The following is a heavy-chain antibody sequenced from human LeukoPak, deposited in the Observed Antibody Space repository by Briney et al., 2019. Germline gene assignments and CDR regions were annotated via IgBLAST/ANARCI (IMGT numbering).Heavy chain of an antibody. V-gene: IGHV3-30*04. CDR3: AKDQGNYDILTGYYKGPDY. D-gene: IGHD3-9*01. Sequence: TGGSLRLSCAASGFTFSSYAMHWVRQAPGKGLEWVAVISYDGSNKYYADSVKGRFTISRDNSKNTLYLQMNSLRAEDTAAYYCAKDQGNYDILTGYYKGPDYWGQGTLVTVSS. J-gene: IGHJ4*02. CDR1: GFTFSSYA. CDR2: ISYDGSNK.